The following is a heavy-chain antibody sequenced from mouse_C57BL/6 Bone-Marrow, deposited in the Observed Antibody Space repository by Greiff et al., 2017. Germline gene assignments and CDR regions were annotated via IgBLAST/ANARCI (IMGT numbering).Heavy chain of an antibody. J-gene: IGHJ1*03. CDR2: IWRGGST. D-gene: IGHD1-1*01. Sequence: QVQLQQSGPGLVQPSQSLSITCTVSGFSLTSSGVHCVRHSPGKGLELLGVIWRGGSTDYNAAFMSRLSITKDNSKSQVFFKMNSLQADDTAIYYCAKVSTVVAHWYFDVWGTGTTVTVSS. CDR1: GFSLTSSG. V-gene: IGHV2-5*01. CDR3: AKVSTVVAHWYFDV.